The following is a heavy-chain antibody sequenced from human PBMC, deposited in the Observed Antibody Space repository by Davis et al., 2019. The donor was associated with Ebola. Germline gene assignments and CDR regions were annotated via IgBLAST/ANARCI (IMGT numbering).Heavy chain of an antibody. CDR2: IYSGGST. Sequence: GGSLRLSCSASGFIFNTYVMSWVRQAPGKGLEWVSVIYSGGSTYYADSVKGRFTISRHNSKNTLYLQMNSLRAEDTAVYYCARVSSWVGGGDSSVPWGQGTLVTVSS. V-gene: IGHV3-53*04. CDR3: ARVSSWVGGGDSSVP. CDR1: GFIFNTYV. J-gene: IGHJ5*02. D-gene: IGHD3-10*01.